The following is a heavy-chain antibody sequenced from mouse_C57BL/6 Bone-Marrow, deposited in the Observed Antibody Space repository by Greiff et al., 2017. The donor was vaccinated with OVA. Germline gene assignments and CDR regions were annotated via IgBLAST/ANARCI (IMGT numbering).Heavy chain of an antibody. D-gene: IGHD3-2*02. CDR1: GYSFTSYY. CDR2: IYPGSGNT. J-gene: IGHJ3*01. Sequence: QVHVKQSGPELVKPGASVKISCKASGYSFTSYYIHWVKQRPGQGLEWIGWIYPGSGNTKYNEKFKGKATLTADTSSSTAYMQLSSLTSEDSAVYYCARDSSGPFAYWGQGTLVTVSA. V-gene: IGHV1-66*01. CDR3: ARDSSGPFAY.